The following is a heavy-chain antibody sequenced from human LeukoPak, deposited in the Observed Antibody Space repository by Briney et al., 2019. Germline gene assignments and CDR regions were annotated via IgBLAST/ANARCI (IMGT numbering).Heavy chain of an antibody. CDR3: ARGVAYYYDSHDAFDI. CDR2: IYSGGST. J-gene: IGHJ3*02. Sequence: GGSLRLSCAASGFTVSSNYMSRVRQAPGKGLAWVSVIYSGGSTYYADSVKGRFTISRDNSKNTLYLQMNSLRAEDTAVYYCARGVAYYYDSHDAFDIWGQGTMVTVSS. CDR1: GFTVSSNY. D-gene: IGHD3-22*01. V-gene: IGHV3-66*01.